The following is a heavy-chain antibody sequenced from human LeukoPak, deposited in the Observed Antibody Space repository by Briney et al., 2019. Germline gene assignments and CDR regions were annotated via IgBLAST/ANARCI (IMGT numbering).Heavy chain of an antibody. J-gene: IGHJ6*02. CDR1: GFTFSDYY. V-gene: IGHV3-11*01. Sequence: GGSLRLSCAASGFTFSDYYMSWIRQAPGKGLEWVSYISSSGSTIYYADSVKGRFTISRDNAKNSLYLQMNSLRAEDTAVYYCARVLRNCSGGSCYSSSYYYGMDVWGQGTTVTVSS. D-gene: IGHD2-15*01. CDR2: ISSSGSTI. CDR3: ARVLRNCSGGSCYSSSYYYGMDV.